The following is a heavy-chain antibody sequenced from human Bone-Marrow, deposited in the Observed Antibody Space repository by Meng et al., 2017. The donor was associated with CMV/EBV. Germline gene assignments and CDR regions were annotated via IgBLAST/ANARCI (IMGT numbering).Heavy chain of an antibody. D-gene: IGHD1-26*01. V-gene: IGHV3-30*02. CDR3: AKAGGSLGEVDY. CDR1: GFTFSSYG. Sequence: GESLKISCAASGFTFSSYGMHWVRQAPGKGLEWAAFIRYDGSNKYYADSVKGRFTISRDNSKNTLYLQMNSLRAEDTAVYYCAKAGGSLGEVDYWGQGTLVTLS. J-gene: IGHJ4*02. CDR2: IRYDGSNK.